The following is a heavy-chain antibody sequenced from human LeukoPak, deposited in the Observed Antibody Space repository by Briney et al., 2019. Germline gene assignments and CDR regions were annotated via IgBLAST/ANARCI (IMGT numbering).Heavy chain of an antibody. J-gene: IGHJ4*02. V-gene: IGHV4-34*01. CDR1: GGSFSGYY. CDR3: ARSSTVIDFDY. CDR2: INHSGST. D-gene: IGHD4-17*01. Sequence: SETLSHTCAVYGGSFSGYYWSWIRQPPGKGLEWIGEINHSGSTNYNPSLKSRVTISVDTSKNQFSLKLSSVTAADTAVYYCARSSTVIDFDYWGQGTLVTVSS.